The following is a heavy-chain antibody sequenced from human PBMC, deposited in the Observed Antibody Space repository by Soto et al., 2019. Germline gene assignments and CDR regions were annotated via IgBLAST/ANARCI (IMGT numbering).Heavy chain of an antibody. J-gene: IGHJ4*02. CDR3: AHRVLRTVLGLVTTTAVDFDS. V-gene: IGHV2-5*02. CDR1: GFSLTTSGVG. D-gene: IGHD3-3*01. CDR2: IYWDADK. Sequence: QITLNESGPTVVRPTETLTLTCRFSGFSLTTSGVGVGWIRQSPGKAPECLALIYWDADKRYSAFLNSRLTITKDTSKNQVVLTVSDVDPTDTATYYCAHRVLRTVLGLVTTTAVDFDSWGQGTPVAVST.